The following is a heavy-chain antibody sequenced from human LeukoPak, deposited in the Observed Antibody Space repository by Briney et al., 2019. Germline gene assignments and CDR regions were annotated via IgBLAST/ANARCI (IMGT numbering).Heavy chain of an antibody. J-gene: IGHJ4*02. D-gene: IGHD3-3*01. CDR1: GYTFTSYG. CDR3: ARGGGLRFLEWLLYFDY. CDR2: IIPIFGTA. V-gene: IGHV1-69*05. Sequence: ASVKVSCKASGYTFTSYGISWVRQAPGQGLEWMGGIIPIFGTANYAQKFQGRVTITTDESTSTAYMELSSLRSEDTAVYYCARGGGLRFLEWLLYFDYWGQGTLVTVSS.